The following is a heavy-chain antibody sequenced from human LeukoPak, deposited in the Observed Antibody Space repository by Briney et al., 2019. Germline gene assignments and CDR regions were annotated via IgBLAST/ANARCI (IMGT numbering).Heavy chain of an antibody. D-gene: IGHD2-15*01. CDR3: ARDQGYCSGGSCYSGHYYYYGMDV. J-gene: IGHJ6*02. V-gene: IGHV3-30-3*01. Sequence: PGGSLRLSCAASGFTFSSYAMHWVRQAPGKGLEWVAVISYDGSNKYYADSVKGRFTISRDNSKNTLYLQMNSLRAEDTAVYYCARDQGYCSGGSCYSGHYYYYGMDVWGQGTTVTVSS. CDR1: GFTFSSYA. CDR2: ISYDGSNK.